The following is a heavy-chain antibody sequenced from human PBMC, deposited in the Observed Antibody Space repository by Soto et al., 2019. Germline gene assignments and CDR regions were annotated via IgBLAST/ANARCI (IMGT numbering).Heavy chain of an antibody. Sequence: EVQLVESGGGLVKPGGSLRLSCAASGFTCSNAWMNWVRQAPGKGLEWVGRIKSKTDGGTTDYAAPVKGRFTISRDDSKTTLYQQMNSLKTEDTAVYYCTSPYYYDSSGYYFDCWGQGTLVTVSS. CDR2: IKSKTDGGTT. CDR1: GFTCSNAW. J-gene: IGHJ4*02. V-gene: IGHV3-15*07. D-gene: IGHD3-22*01. CDR3: TSPYYYDSSGYYFDC.